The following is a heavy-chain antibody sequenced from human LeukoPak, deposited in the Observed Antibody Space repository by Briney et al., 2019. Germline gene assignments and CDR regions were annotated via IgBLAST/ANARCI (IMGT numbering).Heavy chain of an antibody. CDR3: ARVRGAGLQYYYMDV. CDR2: ITTRSAT. J-gene: IGHJ6*03. D-gene: IGHD1-26*01. CDR1: GFTFSSYS. V-gene: IGHV3-48*01. Sequence: TGGSLRLSCAASGFTFSSYSMNWVRQAPGKGLEWVSYITTRSATYYTDSVKGRFTISRDNAKDSVYLQMNSPRADDTAVYYCARVRGAGLQYYYMDVWGKGTTVTVSS.